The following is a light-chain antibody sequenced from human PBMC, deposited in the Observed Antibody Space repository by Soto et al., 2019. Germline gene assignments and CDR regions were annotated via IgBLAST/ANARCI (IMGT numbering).Light chain of an antibody. V-gene: IGKV1-17*01. Sequence: DIQMTQPAPTLSESVGDRVTSRCRASQGIGNALGWYQQKPGKAPKLLIYAASTLQSGVPSRFSGSGSGTDITVTFGCPPSQDFATYYCRQYYSYPLTFGGGTQVDIK. J-gene: IGKJ4*01. CDR2: AAS. CDR3: RQYYSYPLT. CDR1: QGIGNA.